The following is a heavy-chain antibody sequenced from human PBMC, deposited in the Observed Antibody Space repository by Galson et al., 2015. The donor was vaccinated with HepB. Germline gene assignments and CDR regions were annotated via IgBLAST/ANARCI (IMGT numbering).Heavy chain of an antibody. CDR1: GFNFGAHG. D-gene: IGHD3/OR15-3a*01. J-gene: IGHJ6*03. V-gene: IGHV3-23*01. CDR3: ARNSAWTGREHYYYMDV. Sequence: SLRLSCAASGFNFGAHGMSWVRRAPGKGLEWVSGISGGSGDKYYADAVKGRFTISRDNYENTVYLQMNSLRGEDTAEYYCARNSAWTGREHYYYMDVWGKGSTVTVSS. CDR2: ISGGSGDK.